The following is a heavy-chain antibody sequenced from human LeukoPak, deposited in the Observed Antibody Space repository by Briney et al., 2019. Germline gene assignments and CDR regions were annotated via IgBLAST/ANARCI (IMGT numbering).Heavy chain of an antibody. Sequence: GGSLRLSCSASGFTFSSYAMHWVRQAPGKGLDYVSGIISNGGSAYYVDSVKGRFTISRDNSKNTLYLQMSSLRGDDTAVYYCARSKSRQFLVPFDYWGQGTLVTVSS. CDR1: GFTFSSYA. V-gene: IGHV3-64D*06. J-gene: IGHJ4*02. CDR2: IISNGGSA. D-gene: IGHD3-3*01. CDR3: ARSKSRQFLVPFDY.